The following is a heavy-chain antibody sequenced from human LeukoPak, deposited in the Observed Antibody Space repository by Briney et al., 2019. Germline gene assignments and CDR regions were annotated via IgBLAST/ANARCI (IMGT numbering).Heavy chain of an antibody. J-gene: IGHJ6*03. V-gene: IGHV4-4*07. CDR1: GGSISADY. Sequence: SETLSLTCSVSGGSISADYWIWIRQPAGKGVEYIGRYYPNGNTNYNPSLQSRVNISVDTSKNQFSLELRSVTAADTAVYYCARDGYYYGGPNYYMDVWGKGTTVTISS. CDR2: YYPNGNT. CDR3: ARDGYYYGGPNYYMDV. D-gene: IGHD3-10*01.